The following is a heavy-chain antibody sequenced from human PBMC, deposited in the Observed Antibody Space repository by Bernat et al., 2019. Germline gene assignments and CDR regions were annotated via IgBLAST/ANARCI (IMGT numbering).Heavy chain of an antibody. CDR1: GFTFSSYA. J-gene: IGHJ4*02. CDR2: ISGSGGNT. D-gene: IGHD3-16*01. V-gene: IGHV3-23*01. Sequence: EVQLLESGGGLVQPGGSLRLSCAASGFTFSSYAMSWVRQAPGKGLEWVSAISGSGGNTYYADSVKGRFTISRDNSKNTLYLQMNSLRAEDTAVYYCAKRPDVFGVITPNDYWGQGTLVTVSS. CDR3: AKRPDVFGVITPNDY.